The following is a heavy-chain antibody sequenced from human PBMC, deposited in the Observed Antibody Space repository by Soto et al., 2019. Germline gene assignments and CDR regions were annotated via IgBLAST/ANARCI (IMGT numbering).Heavy chain of an antibody. V-gene: IGHV1-3*01. D-gene: IGHD6-19*01. J-gene: IGHJ4*02. Sequence: QVQLVQSGAEVKKPGASVKVSGKASGYTFTSYAMHWVRQAPGQRLEWMAWINAGNGNTKYSQKFQGRVTITRDTPESTAYVELSSLRAEDTAVFYCARVSGWYYFKYPGQGTLFLVAS. CDR3: ARVSGWYYFKY. CDR1: GYTFTSYA. CDR2: INAGNGNT.